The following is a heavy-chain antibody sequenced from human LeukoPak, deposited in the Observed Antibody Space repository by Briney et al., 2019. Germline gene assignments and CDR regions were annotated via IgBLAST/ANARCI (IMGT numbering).Heavy chain of an antibody. CDR2: IYYSGST. Sequence: SQTLSLTCTVSGGSISSGGYYGSWIRQHPGKGLEWIGYIYYSGSTYYNPSLKSRVTISVDTSKNQFSLKLSSVTAADTAVYYCARSGTIFGVVPFDYWGQGTLVTVSS. CDR1: GGSISSGGYY. V-gene: IGHV4-31*03. D-gene: IGHD3-3*01. CDR3: ARSGTIFGVVPFDY. J-gene: IGHJ4*02.